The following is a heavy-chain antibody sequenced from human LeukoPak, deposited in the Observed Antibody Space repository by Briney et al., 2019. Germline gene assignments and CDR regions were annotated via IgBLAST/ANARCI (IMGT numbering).Heavy chain of an antibody. J-gene: IGHJ5*02. CDR2: ISGSGGST. Sequence: GGSLRLSCAASGFTFSSYAMSWVRQAPGKGLEWVSAISGSGGSTYYADSVKGRFTISRDNSKNTLYLQMNSLRAEDTAVYYCAKRVDGSGSIWKNVAWLDPWGQGTLVTVSS. D-gene: IGHD3-10*01. V-gene: IGHV3-23*01. CDR3: AKRVDGSGSIWKNVAWLDP. CDR1: GFTFSSYA.